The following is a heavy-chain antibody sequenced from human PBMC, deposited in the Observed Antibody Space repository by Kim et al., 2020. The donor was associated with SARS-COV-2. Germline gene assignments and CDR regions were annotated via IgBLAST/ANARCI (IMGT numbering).Heavy chain of an antibody. CDR2: IYYSGST. Sequence: SETLSLTCTVSGGSVSSGSYYWSWIRQHPGKGLEWIGYIYYSGSTNYNPSLKSRVTISVDTSKNQFSLKLSSVTAADTAVYYCARATQTKLWFGELSADPIHIWGQGTLVTVSS. CDR1: GGSVSSGSYY. D-gene: IGHD3-10*01. V-gene: IGHV4-61*01. CDR3: ARATQTKLWFGELSADPIHI. J-gene: IGHJ4*02.